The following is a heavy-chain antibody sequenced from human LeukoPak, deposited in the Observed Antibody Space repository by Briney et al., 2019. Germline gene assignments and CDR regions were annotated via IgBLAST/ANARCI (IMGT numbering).Heavy chain of an antibody. Sequence: SVKVSCKASGGTFSNYAISWVRQAPGQGLEWMGGIIPIFGTANYAQKFQGRVTITTDESTSTAYMELSSLRSEDTAVYYCARDGLGCSSTSCHPLAFDIWGQGTMVTVSS. V-gene: IGHV1-69*05. J-gene: IGHJ3*02. CDR2: IIPIFGTA. D-gene: IGHD2-2*01. CDR3: ARDGLGCSSTSCHPLAFDI. CDR1: GGTFSNYA.